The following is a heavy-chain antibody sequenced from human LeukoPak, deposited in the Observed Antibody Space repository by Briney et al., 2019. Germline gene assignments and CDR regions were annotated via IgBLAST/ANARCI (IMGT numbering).Heavy chain of an antibody. D-gene: IGHD5/OR15-5a*01. Sequence: PSETLSLTCTVSGGSISSSSYYWGWIRQPPGKGLEWIGSIYYSGSTYYNPSLKSRVTISVDTSKNQFSLKLSSVTAADTAVYYCARRVSLRDHDNWFDPWGQGTLVTVPS. CDR3: ARRVSLRDHDNWFDP. CDR1: GGSISSSSYY. J-gene: IGHJ5*02. V-gene: IGHV4-39*07. CDR2: IYYSGST.